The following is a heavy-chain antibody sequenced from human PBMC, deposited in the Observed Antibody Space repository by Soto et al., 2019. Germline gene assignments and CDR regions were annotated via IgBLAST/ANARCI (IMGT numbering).Heavy chain of an antibody. J-gene: IGHJ6*01. V-gene: IGHV3-74*01. CDR1: VFTFSTYW. D-gene: IGHD3-22*01. CDR3: ARDISGYSGYPYYGMDV. CDR2: INSDGSDT. Sequence: VGSLRLSCSASVFTFSTYWMHWVRQSPGKWLVWVSRINSDGSDTIYADSVKGRFTISRDNAKNSLYLQMKSLRAEDTAVYYCARDISGYSGYPYYGMDVWGQGTTVNVSS.